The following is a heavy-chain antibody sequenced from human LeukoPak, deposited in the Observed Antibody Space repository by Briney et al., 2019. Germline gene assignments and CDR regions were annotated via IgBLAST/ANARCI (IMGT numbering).Heavy chain of an antibody. D-gene: IGHD5-18*01. Sequence: PGGSLRLSCAASGFTFSAYGMQWVRQAPGKGLEWLAVISKTGGTKYYADSVKGRLTVSRDNAGNTLYLQMNSLRPEDTAVYYCAKEVGYNYAPLDYWGLGTLVTVSS. CDR3: AKEVGYNYAPLDY. CDR1: GFTFSAYG. V-gene: IGHV3-30*18. J-gene: IGHJ4*02. CDR2: ISKTGGTK.